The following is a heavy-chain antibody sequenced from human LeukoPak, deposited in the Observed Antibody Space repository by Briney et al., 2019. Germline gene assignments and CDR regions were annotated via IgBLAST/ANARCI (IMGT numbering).Heavy chain of an antibody. J-gene: IGHJ4*02. D-gene: IGHD3-10*01. V-gene: IGHV4-59*02. Sequence: PSETLSLTCTVSGGSVSSYYWSWIRQPPGKGLEWIGYIYYSGNTNYNPSLKSRVTMSVDTSKNQFSLKLSSVTAADTAVYYCARGLSGWFGDNDFFDYWGQGTLVTVSS. CDR3: ARGLSGWFGDNDFFDY. CDR2: IYYSGNT. CDR1: GGSVSSYY.